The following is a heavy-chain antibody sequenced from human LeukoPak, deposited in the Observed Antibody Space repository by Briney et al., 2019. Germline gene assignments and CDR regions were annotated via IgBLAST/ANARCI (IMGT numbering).Heavy chain of an antibody. CDR3: ARAVSYCGGDCYPSYYYYMDV. Sequence: ASVKVSCKASGYTFTSYYMHWVRQAPGQGLEWMGIINPSGGSTSYAQKFQGRVTMTRDMSTSTVYMELSSLRSEDTAVYYCARAVSYCGGDCYPSYYYYMDVWGKGTTVTVSS. D-gene: IGHD2-21*02. CDR1: GYTFTSYY. CDR2: INPSGGST. V-gene: IGHV1-46*01. J-gene: IGHJ6*03.